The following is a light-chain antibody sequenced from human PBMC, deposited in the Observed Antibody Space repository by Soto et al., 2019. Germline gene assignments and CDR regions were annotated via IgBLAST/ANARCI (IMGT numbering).Light chain of an antibody. CDR3: QQGSTWPT. Sequence: ELVLTQSPATLSLSPGERATLSCRASQSVSSHLAWYQQKPGQAPRLLMYDASSRANGIPARFTGSGSGTDFSLTISSLEPEDFAVYYCQQGSTWPTFGQGTRVDIK. CDR2: DAS. J-gene: IGKJ1*01. V-gene: IGKV3-11*01. CDR1: QSVSSH.